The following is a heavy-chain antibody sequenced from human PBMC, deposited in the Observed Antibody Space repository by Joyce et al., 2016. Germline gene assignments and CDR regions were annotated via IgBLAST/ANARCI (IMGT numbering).Heavy chain of an antibody. CDR1: GFTVSNNY. V-gene: IGHV3-53*01. CDR2: IYSGGDT. Sequence: EVQLVESGGGLIQPRGSLRLSCAASGFTVSNNYMTWVRQAPGKGLEWVSFIYSGGDTYYADSVKGRFTISRDKNTLYLQMNSLRVEDTAVYYCARVPGFHWGQGTLVTVSP. J-gene: IGHJ4*02. CDR3: ARVPGFH.